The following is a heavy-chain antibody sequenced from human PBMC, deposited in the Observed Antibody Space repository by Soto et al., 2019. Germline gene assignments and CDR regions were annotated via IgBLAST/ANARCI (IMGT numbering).Heavy chain of an antibody. D-gene: IGHD4-17*01. CDR3: ATVFDV. CDR1: GFTFRSHR. Sequence: EVQLVESGGGLVQPGGSLRVSCAASGFTFRSHRIHWVRQAPGKGLEWVSRIDTDGGGTSYADSVKGRFTISTDNAENTVYLKMNGLRVEDTAVYYCATVFDVGGQGTLVTVSS. CDR2: IDTDGGGT. J-gene: IGHJ4*02. V-gene: IGHV3-74*01.